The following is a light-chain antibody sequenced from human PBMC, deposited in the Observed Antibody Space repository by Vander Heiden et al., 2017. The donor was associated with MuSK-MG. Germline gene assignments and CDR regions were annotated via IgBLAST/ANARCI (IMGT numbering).Light chain of an antibody. CDR2: DAI. Sequence: EIVLTQSPGTLSLSPGERATLSCRANQGLTNNLAWYQQKPGQAPRLLIYDAIKRASGIPDRFSGSVSGTDFTLTITRLGPEDFAVYYCQLDGNSLWTFGPRTKVEVK. CDR3: QLDGNSLWT. V-gene: IGKV3-20*01. J-gene: IGKJ1*01. CDR1: QGLTNN.